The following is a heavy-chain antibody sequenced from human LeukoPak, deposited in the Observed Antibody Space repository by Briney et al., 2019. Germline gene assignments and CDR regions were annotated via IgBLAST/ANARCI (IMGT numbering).Heavy chain of an antibody. V-gene: IGHV4-34*01. CDR2: INHSGST. J-gene: IGHJ4*02. CDR1: GGSFSGYY. D-gene: IGHD3-10*01. Sequence: SETLSLTCAVYGGSFSGYYWSWIRQPPGEGLEWIGEINHSGSTNYNPSLKSRVTISVDTSKNQFSLKLSSVTAADTAVYYCARSMVRIFDYWGQGTLVTVSS. CDR3: ARSMVRIFDY.